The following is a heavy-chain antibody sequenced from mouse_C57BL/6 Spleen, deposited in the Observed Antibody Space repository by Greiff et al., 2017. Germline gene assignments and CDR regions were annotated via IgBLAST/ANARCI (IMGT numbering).Heavy chain of an antibody. CDR3: ARGYYGSSYWYFDV. D-gene: IGHD1-1*01. J-gene: IGHJ1*03. CDR2: ISSGSSTI. CDR1: GFTFSDYG. Sequence: VQLKLSGGGLVKPGGSLKLSCAASGFTFSDYGMHWVRQAPEKGLEWVAYISSGSSTIYYADTVKGRFTISRDNAKNTLFLQMTSLRSEDTAMYYCARGYYGSSYWYFDVWGTGTTGTVAS. V-gene: IGHV5-17*01.